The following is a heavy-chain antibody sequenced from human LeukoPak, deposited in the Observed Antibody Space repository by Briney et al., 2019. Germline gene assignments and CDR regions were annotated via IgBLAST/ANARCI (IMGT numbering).Heavy chain of an antibody. CDR1: GGTFSSYA. Sequence: ASVKVSCKASGGTFSSYAISWVRQAPGQGLEWMGWINTNTGNPTYAQGFTGRFVFSLDTSVSTAYLQISSLKAEDTAVYYCARAATAMASALYYYYYGMDVWGQGTTVTVSS. CDR3: ARAATAMASALYYYYYGMDV. J-gene: IGHJ6*02. V-gene: IGHV7-4-1*02. D-gene: IGHD5-18*01. CDR2: INTNTGNP.